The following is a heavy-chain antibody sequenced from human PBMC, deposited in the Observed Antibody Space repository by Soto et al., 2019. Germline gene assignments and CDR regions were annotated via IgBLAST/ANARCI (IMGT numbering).Heavy chain of an antibody. CDR1: GGSISSYY. CDR2: IYYSRST. Sequence: QVQLQESGPGLVKPSETLSLTCTVSGGSISSYYWSWIRQPPGKGLEWIGYIYYSRSTSYNPSLKSRVTISVDTSKNQFSLKLTSVTAADTAVYFCARDDAGGFDPWGQGTLVTVSS. V-gene: IGHV4-59*01. CDR3: ARDDAGGFDP. J-gene: IGHJ5*02.